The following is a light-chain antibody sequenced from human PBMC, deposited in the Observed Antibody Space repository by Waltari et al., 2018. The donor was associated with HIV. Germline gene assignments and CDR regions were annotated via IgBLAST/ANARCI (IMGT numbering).Light chain of an antibody. CDR1: SSNIGSKY. Sequence: QSVLTQPPSVSGTPGQRVTISCSGSSSNIGSKYVYWYQQFPGTAPKLLTYRCYRGPSGIPDLLAGCKAGTATSLATSGHLAEGPADYYDTAWDDGPSGVVFGGGTKLTVL. CDR3: TAWDDGPSGVV. V-gene: IGLV1-47*01. CDR2: RCY. J-gene: IGLJ2*01.